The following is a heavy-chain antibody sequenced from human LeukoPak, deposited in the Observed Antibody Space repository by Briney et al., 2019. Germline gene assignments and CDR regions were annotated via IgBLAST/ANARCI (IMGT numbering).Heavy chain of an antibody. CDR3: ARASGTFYAFDI. V-gene: IGHV1-46*01. J-gene: IGHJ3*02. Sequence: ASVKVSCKASVYTFTSYYVHWVRQAPGQGLEWMGIINPTGGSTNYAQKFQGRVTMTRDTSTTTVYMELSSLRSEDTAVYYCARASGTFYAFDIWGQGTMVTVSS. D-gene: IGHD1-26*01. CDR2: INPTGGST. CDR1: VYTFTSYY.